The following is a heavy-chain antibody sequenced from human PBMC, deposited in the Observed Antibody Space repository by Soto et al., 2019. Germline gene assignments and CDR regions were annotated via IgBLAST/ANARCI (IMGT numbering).Heavy chain of an antibody. CDR3: ARGMGRYFDL. V-gene: IGHV4-4*07. CDR2: LSASGRT. CDR1: GDSIGNFY. D-gene: IGHD2-8*01. J-gene: IGHJ2*01. Sequence: SETLSLTCAISGDSIGNFYWSWIRQPAGKGLESLGRLSASGRTNYSPSLQSRVTMSLDRSKNRFSLRLTSVSAADTAVYFCARGMGRYFDLWGRGTMVTVSS.